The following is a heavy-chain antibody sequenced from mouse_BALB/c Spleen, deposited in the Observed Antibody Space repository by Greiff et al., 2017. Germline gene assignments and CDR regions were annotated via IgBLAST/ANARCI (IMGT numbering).Heavy chain of an antibody. Sequence: EVKVEESGPGLVKPSQSLSLTCTVTGYSITSDYAWNWIRQFPGNKLEWMGYISYSGSTSYNPSLKSRISITRDTSKNQFFLQLNSVTTEDTATYYCARRQSGRFDYWGQGTTLTVSS. V-gene: IGHV3-2*02. CDR3: ARRQSGRFDY. CDR2: ISYSGST. J-gene: IGHJ2*01. CDR1: GYSITSDYA. D-gene: IGHD3-1*01.